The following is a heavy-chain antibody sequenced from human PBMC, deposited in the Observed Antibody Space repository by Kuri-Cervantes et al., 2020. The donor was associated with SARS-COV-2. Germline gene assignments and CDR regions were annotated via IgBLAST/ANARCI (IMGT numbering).Heavy chain of an antibody. CDR3: ARVGDRTSTKFDY. J-gene: IGHJ4*02. Sequence: LRLSCTVSGGSISSGDYYWSWIRQPPGKGLEWIGYIYYSGSTYYNPSLKSRVTISVDTSKNQFSLKLSSVTAADTAVYYCARVGDRTSTKFDYWGQGTLVTVSS. CDR2: IYYSGST. V-gene: IGHV4-30-4*08. D-gene: IGHD4-17*01. CDR1: GGSISSGDYY.